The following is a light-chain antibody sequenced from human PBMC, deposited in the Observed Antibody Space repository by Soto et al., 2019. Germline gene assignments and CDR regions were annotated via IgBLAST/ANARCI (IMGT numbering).Light chain of an antibody. V-gene: IGLV2-23*03. Sequence: LAQPASVSGSPGQSITISCTGTSSDVGSYNLVSWYQQHPGKAPKLMIYEGSKRPSGVSNRFSGSKSGNTASLTISGLQAEDEADYYCCSYAGSSTFHVVFGGGTKVTVL. CDR2: EGS. CDR1: SSDVGSYNL. J-gene: IGLJ2*01. CDR3: CSYAGSSTFHVV.